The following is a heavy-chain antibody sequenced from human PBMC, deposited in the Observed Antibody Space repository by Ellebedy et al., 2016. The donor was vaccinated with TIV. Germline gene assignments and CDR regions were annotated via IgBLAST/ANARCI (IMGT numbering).Heavy chain of an antibody. J-gene: IGHJ6*02. CDR3: AREGGEQWLVTDYYYYGMDV. D-gene: IGHD6-19*01. V-gene: IGHV4-39*07. CDR2: IYYSGST. CDR1: GGSISSSSYY. Sequence: GSLRLXXTVSGGSISSSSYYWGWIRQPPGKGLEWIGSIYYSGSTYYNPSLKSRVTISVDTSKNQFSLKLSSVTAADTAVYYCAREGGEQWLVTDYYYYGMDVWGQGTTVTVSS.